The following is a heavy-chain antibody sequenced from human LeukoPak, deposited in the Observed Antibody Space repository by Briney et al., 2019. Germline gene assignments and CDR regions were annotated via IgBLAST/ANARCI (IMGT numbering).Heavy chain of an antibody. CDR3: ARDRPGYCTNGVCYAPLHY. V-gene: IGHV3-21*01. Sequence: PGGSLRLSCSASGFTFSSYSMNWVRPAPGKGLEWVSSISSSSSYVYYADSVKGRFTISRDNAKNSLYLQMNSLRAEDTAVYYCARDRPGYCTNGVCYAPLHYWGQEPWSPSPQ. J-gene: IGHJ4*01. CDR1: GFTFSSYS. D-gene: IGHD2-8*01. CDR2: ISSSSSYV.